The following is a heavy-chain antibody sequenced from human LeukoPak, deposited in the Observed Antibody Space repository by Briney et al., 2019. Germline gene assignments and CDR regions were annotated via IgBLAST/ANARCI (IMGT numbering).Heavy chain of an antibody. D-gene: IGHD2-2*01. Sequence: PGGSLRLSCAASGFTFSSYAMHWVRQAPGKGLEWEAAISYDGSNKYYADSVKGRFTISRDNSKNTLYLQMNSLRAEDTAVYYCARDIVVVPAAMGFYYYYYGMDVWGQGTTFTVSS. CDR3: ARDIVVVPAAMGFYYYYYGMDV. CDR2: ISYDGSNK. V-gene: IGHV3-30*04. CDR1: GFTFSSYA. J-gene: IGHJ6*02.